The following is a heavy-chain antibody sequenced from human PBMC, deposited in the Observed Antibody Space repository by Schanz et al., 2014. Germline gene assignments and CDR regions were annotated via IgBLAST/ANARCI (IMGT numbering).Heavy chain of an antibody. J-gene: IGHJ4*02. CDR1: GITFSDYA. CDR3: AKVWGSDYFYPFDY. V-gene: IGHV3-23*04. Sequence: EVQLVESGGALEQPGGSLRLSCAASGITFSDYAMSWVRQAPGKGLEWVSTIASGGSHTFYADSVTGRFTISGDNSKNTLFLQMNSLRVEDTAIYYCAKVWGSDYFYPFDYWGQGTLVTVSS. D-gene: IGHD3-22*01. CDR2: IASGGSHT.